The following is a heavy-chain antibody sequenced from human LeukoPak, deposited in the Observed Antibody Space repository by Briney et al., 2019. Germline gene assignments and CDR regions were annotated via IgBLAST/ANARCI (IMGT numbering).Heavy chain of an antibody. CDR2: ISYDGSKK. V-gene: IGHV3-30*18. Sequence: GSLRLSCAASGFTFSSYGMHWVRQAPGKGLEWVAIISYDGSKKYYGDSVKGRFTISRDNSKNTLYLQMNSLRAEDTAVYYCAKAYYGSGSPLDWFDPWSQGTLVTVSS. J-gene: IGHJ5*02. CDR3: AKAYYGSGSPLDWFDP. CDR1: GFTFSSYG. D-gene: IGHD3-10*01.